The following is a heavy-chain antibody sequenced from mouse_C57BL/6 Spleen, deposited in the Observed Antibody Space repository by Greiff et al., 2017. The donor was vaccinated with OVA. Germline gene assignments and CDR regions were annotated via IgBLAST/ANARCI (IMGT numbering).Heavy chain of an antibody. CDR1: GFTFSSYA. CDR2: ISSGGDYI. V-gene: IGHV5-9-1*02. CDR3: TRAAQALFAY. J-gene: IGHJ3*01. Sequence: DVKLQESGAGLVKPGGSLKLSCAASGFTFSSYAMSWVRQTPEKRLEWVAYISSGGDYIYYADTVKGRFTISRDNARNTLYLQMSSLKSEDTAMYYCTRAAQALFAYWGQGTLVTVSA. D-gene: IGHD3-2*02.